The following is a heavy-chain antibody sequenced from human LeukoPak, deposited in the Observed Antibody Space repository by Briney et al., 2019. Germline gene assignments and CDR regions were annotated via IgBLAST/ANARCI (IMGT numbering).Heavy chain of an antibody. V-gene: IGHV3-21*01. CDR2: ISSSSSYI. CDR3: ARDSSSWGLFDP. D-gene: IGHD6-13*01. CDR1: GFTFSSYT. J-gene: IGHJ5*02. Sequence: GGSLRLSCAASGFTFSSYTMNWVRLAPGKGLEWVSSISSSSSYIYYADSVKGRFTISRDNAKNSLYLQMNSLRAEDTAVYYCARDSSSWGLFDPWGQGTLVTVSS.